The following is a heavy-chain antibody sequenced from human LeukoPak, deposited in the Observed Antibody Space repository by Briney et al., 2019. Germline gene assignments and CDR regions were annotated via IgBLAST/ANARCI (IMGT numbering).Heavy chain of an antibody. D-gene: IGHD1-26*01. CDR1: GGTFSSYA. CDR2: IIPIFGTA. V-gene: IGHV1-69*05. CDR3: ARGGVGAQYYFDY. Sequence: GASVKVSCKASGGTFSSYAISWVRQAPGQGLEWMGGIIPIFGTANYAQKFQGRVTMTRNTSISTAYMELSSLRSEDTAVYYCARGGVGAQYYFDYWGQGTLVTVSS. J-gene: IGHJ4*02.